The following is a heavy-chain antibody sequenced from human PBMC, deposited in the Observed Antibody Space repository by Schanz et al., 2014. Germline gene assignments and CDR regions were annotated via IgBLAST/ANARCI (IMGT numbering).Heavy chain of an antibody. Sequence: QVQLVQSGGCVVQPWGSLRLSCAASGFTFTSYSMHWVRQAPGRGLEWVAFIRYDGSSKYYADSVRGRFTISRDDSKNTLYLQMNSLRAEDTAVYFCARDGGRDGYNLAFDVWGQGTLVTVSS. CDR1: GFTFTSYS. D-gene: IGHD5-12*01. J-gene: IGHJ3*01. CDR3: ARDGGRDGYNLAFDV. CDR2: IRYDGSSK. V-gene: IGHV3-30*02.